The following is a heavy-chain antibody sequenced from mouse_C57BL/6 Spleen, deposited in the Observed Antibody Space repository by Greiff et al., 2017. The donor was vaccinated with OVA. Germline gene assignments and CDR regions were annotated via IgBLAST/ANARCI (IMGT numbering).Heavy chain of an antibody. Sequence: DVMLVESGGGLVKPGGSLKLSCAASGFTFSDYGMHWVRQAPEKGLEWVAYISSGSSTIYYADTVKGRFTISRDNAKNTLFLQMTSLRSEDTAMYYCARSHPGAMDYWGQGTSVTVSS. CDR2: ISSGSSTI. J-gene: IGHJ4*01. CDR3: ARSHPGAMDY. V-gene: IGHV5-17*01. CDR1: GFTFSDYG.